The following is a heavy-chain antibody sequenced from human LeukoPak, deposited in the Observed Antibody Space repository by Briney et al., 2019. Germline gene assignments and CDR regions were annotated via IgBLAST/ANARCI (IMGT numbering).Heavy chain of an antibody. CDR2: IYTSGST. CDR1: GGSISSYY. V-gene: IGHV4-4*07. D-gene: IGHD3-3*01. J-gene: IGHJ6*03. CDR3: AREVGLRPILTRQPTQIYMDV. Sequence: PSETLSLTCTVSGGSISSYYWSWIRQPAGKGLEWIGCIYTSGSTNYNPSLKSRVTMSVDTFKNQSSLKLSSVTAADTAVYYCAREVGLRPILTRQPTQIYMDVWGKGTTVTVSS.